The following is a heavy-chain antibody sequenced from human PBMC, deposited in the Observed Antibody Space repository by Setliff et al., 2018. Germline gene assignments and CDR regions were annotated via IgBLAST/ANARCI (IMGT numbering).Heavy chain of an antibody. CDR3: ARVYDFWSGYYVDY. Sequence: GGSLRLSCAASGFTFSSYSMNWVRQAPGKGLEWVALISATGGATYYADSVKGRFTIFRDNSKNTLYLQMNSLRAEDTAVYSCARVYDFWSGYYVDYWGQGTLVTVSS. V-gene: IGHV3-23*01. CDR2: ISATGGAT. CDR1: GFTFSSYS. D-gene: IGHD3-3*01. J-gene: IGHJ4*02.